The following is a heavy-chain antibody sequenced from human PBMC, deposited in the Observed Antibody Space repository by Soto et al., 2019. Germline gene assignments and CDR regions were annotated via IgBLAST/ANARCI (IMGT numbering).Heavy chain of an antibody. CDR2: ISAGGSDT. CDR3: ASVPIWCGSSSCYTEGFDS. D-gene: IGHD2-2*01. Sequence: EVQLLDSGGRWVQPGGSLRLSCVASGFVFSDYAMSWVRQAPGKGREWVSAISAGGSDTYYADSVKGRFTVSRVNSKNTLYLQMNTLRAEDTAIYYCASVPIWCGSSSCYTEGFDSWGQGTLVTVSS. V-gene: IGHV3-23*01. J-gene: IGHJ4*02. CDR1: GFVFSDYA.